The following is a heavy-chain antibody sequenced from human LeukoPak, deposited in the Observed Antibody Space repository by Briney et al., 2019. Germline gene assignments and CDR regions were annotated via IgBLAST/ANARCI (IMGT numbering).Heavy chain of an antibody. V-gene: IGHV3-74*01. CDR1: GFTFSSYW. J-gene: IGHJ6*02. CDR2: INSDGSST. Sequence: GGSLRLSCAASGFTFSSYWMHWVRQAPGQGLVWVSRINSDGSSTSYADSVKGRFTISRDNAKNTLYLQMNSLRAEDTAVHYCARGNSHAMDVWGQGTTVTVSS. D-gene: IGHD1-7*01. CDR3: ARGNSHAMDV.